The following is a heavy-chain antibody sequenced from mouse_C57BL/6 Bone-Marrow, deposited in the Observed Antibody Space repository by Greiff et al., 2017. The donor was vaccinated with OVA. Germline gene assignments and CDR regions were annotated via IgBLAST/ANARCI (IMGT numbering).Heavy chain of an antibody. D-gene: IGHD1-1*01. CDR1: GFTFSDFY. CDR3: ARVHISGGYFDV. V-gene: IGHV7-1*01. J-gene: IGHJ1*03. CDR2: SRNKANDYTT. Sequence: EVQGVESGGGLVQSGRSLRLSCATSGFTFSDFYMEWVRQAPGKGLEWIAASRNKANDYTTEYSASVKGRFIVSRDTSQSILYLQMNALRAEDTAIYYCARVHISGGYFDVWGTGTTVTVSS.